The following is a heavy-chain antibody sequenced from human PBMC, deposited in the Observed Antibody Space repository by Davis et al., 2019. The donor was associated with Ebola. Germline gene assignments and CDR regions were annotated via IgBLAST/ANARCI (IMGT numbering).Heavy chain of an antibody. Sequence: SETLSLTCTVYGGPFNGYYWSWIRQHPGKGLEWIGYIYYSGSTYYNPSLKSRVTISVDTSKNQFSLKLSSVTAADTAVYYCARERDTVGVYWFDPWGQGTLVTVSS. J-gene: IGHJ5*02. CDR2: IYYSGST. CDR1: GGPFNGYY. D-gene: IGHD4-23*01. V-gene: IGHV4-31*03. CDR3: ARERDTVGVYWFDP.